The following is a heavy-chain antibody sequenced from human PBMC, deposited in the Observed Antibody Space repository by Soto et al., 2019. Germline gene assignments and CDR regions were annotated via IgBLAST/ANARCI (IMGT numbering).Heavy chain of an antibody. J-gene: IGHJ6*02. Sequence: PGGSLRLSCAASGFTFSSYGMHWVRQAPGKGLEWVAVISYDGSNKYYADSVKGRFTISRDNSKNTLYLQMNSLRAEDTAVYYCAKDLRVLSLARYYGMDVWGQGTTVTVSS. CDR2: ISYDGSNK. CDR3: AKDLRVLSLARYYGMDV. CDR1: GFTFSSYG. V-gene: IGHV3-30*18. D-gene: IGHD3-10*01.